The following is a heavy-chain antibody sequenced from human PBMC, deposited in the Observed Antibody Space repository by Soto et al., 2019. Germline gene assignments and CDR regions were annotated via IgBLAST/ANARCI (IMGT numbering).Heavy chain of an antibody. D-gene: IGHD6-19*01. CDR3: ASPRYSSGWKYGWFDP. V-gene: IGHV4-39*01. CDR2: IYYSGST. Sequence: QLQLQESGPGLVKPSETLSLTCTVSGGSISSSSYYWGWIRQPPGKGLEWIGSIYYSGSTYYNPSLKSRVTISVDTSKNQFSLKLSSVTAADTAVYYCASPRYSSGWKYGWFDPWGQGTLVTVSS. J-gene: IGHJ5*02. CDR1: GGSISSSSYY.